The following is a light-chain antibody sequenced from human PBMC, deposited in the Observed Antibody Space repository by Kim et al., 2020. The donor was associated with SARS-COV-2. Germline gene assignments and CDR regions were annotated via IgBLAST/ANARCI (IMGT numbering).Light chain of an antibody. Sequence: SITISCTPPTSDVGDYNFVSWYQQHPGKAPKVLIYDVSNRPSGVSNRFSGSKSGNTASLTISGLQAEDEADYYCSSYTTSSTLRVLFGGGTQLTVL. CDR1: TSDVGDYNF. J-gene: IGLJ2*01. CDR3: SSYTTSSTLRVL. V-gene: IGLV2-14*03. CDR2: DVS.